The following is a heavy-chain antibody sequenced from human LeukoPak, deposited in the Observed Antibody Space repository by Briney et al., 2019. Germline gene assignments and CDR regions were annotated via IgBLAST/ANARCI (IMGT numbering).Heavy chain of an antibody. CDR3: AKGASYYYDSSGYLSLDYFDY. CDR1: GFTFSSYG. CDR2: ISYDGSNK. J-gene: IGHJ4*02. D-gene: IGHD3-22*01. Sequence: PGGSLRLSCAASGFTFSSYGMHWVRQAPGKGLEWVAVISYDGSNKYYADSVKGRFTISRDNSKNTLYLQMNSLRAEDTAVYYCAKGASYYYDSSGYLSLDYFDYWGQGTLVTVSS. V-gene: IGHV3-30*18.